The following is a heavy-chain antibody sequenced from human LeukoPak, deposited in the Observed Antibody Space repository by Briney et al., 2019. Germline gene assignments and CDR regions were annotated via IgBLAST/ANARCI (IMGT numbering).Heavy chain of an antibody. CDR2: INTNTGNP. CDR1: GYTFSSYA. J-gene: IGHJ6*03. Sequence: GASVKVSCKASGYTFSSYAMNWVRQSPGQGLEWMGWINTNTGNPVYAQGFTGRFVFSLDTLVRTAYLQINSLKAEDTAVYYCASSVEWAARTLYYYYYMDVWGKGTTVTVSS. CDR3: ASSVEWAARTLYYYYYMDV. D-gene: IGHD6-6*01. V-gene: IGHV7-4-1*02.